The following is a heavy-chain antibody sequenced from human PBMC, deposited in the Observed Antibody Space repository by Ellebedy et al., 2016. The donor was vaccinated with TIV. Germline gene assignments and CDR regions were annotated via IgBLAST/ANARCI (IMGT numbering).Heavy chain of an antibody. D-gene: IGHD1-26*01. CDR3: ARDYLVGATHFDY. V-gene: IGHV1-69*05. CDR1: GGTFSSYA. CDR2: IIPITETA. Sequence: ASVKVSCKASGGTFSSYAISWVRLAPGQGLEWMGGIIPITETANYAQKLQGRVTMTTHTSTSTAYMELRSLRSDDTAVYYCARDYLVGATHFDYWGQGTLVTVSS. J-gene: IGHJ4*02.